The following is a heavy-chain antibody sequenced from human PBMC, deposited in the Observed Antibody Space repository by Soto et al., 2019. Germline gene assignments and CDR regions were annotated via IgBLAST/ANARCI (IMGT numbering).Heavy chain of an antibody. V-gene: IGHV6-1*01. J-gene: IGHJ5*02. Sequence: QSQTLSLTCAISGDSVSSNSAAWNWIRQSPSRGLEWLGRTYYRSKWYNDYAVSVKSRITINPDTSKNQFSLQLNSVTPEDPAVFFCARSAYIVVVPAPMQGWFGPRGQGTLVTLSS. CDR1: GDSVSSNSAA. CDR3: ARSAYIVVVPAPMQGWFGP. CDR2: TYYRSKWYN. D-gene: IGHD2-2*01.